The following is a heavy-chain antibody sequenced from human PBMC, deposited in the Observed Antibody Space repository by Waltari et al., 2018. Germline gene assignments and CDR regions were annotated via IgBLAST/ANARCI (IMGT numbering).Heavy chain of an antibody. D-gene: IGHD1-26*01. Sequence: QVQMVESGGGVVQPGGSLRLPCAASGFTFSSYDMFWVRQAPGKGLEWVAFIRYDGSNKYYADSVKGRFTISRDNSKNTLYLQMNSLRAEDTAVYYCARDGGTYFLDYWGQGTLVTVSS. CDR2: IRYDGSNK. V-gene: IGHV3-30*02. J-gene: IGHJ4*02. CDR1: GFTFSSYD. CDR3: ARDGGTYFLDY.